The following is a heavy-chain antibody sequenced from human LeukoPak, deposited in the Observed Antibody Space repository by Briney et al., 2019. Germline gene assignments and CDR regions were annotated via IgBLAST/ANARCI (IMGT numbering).Heavy chain of an antibody. D-gene: IGHD3-22*01. J-gene: IGHJ4*02. CDR1: GGTFSSYA. CDR3: ARDHMIVVPSPYYFDY. CDR2: IIPILGIA. V-gene: IGHV1-69*04. Sequence: SVKVSCKASGGTFSSYAISWVGQAPGQGLEWMGRIIPILGIANYAQKFQGRVTITADKSTSTAYMELSSLRSEDTAVYYCARDHMIVVPSPYYFDYWGQGTLVTVSS.